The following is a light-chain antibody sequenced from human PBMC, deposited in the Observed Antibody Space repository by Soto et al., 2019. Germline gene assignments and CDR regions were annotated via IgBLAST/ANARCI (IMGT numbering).Light chain of an antibody. V-gene: IGKV3-15*01. CDR1: QSVSSN. Sequence: EIVMTQSPATVSVSPGERATLSCRASQSVSSNLAWYQQKPGQAPRLLIYGASTRATGIPARFSGSGSGTEFTLTISSLQSEDFAVYYCQQYNNWPVAFVQGTKVEIK. CDR2: GAS. CDR3: QQYNNWPVA. J-gene: IGKJ1*01.